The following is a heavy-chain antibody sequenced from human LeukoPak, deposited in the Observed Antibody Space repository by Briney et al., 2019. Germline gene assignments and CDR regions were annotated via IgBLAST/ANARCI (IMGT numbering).Heavy chain of an antibody. V-gene: IGHV4-59*01. J-gene: IGHJ4*02. CDR3: ARDRRVGYFDY. CDR1: GGSISSYY. Sequence: PSETLSLACTVSGGSISSYYWSWIRQPPGKGLEWIGYIYYSGSTNYNPSLKSRVTISVDTSKNQFSLKLSSVTAAGTAVYYCARDRRVGYFDYGGQGPLVAVSS. CDR2: IYYSGST.